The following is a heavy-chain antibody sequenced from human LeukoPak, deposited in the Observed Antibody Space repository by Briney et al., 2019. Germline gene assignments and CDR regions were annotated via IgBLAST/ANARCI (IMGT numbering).Heavy chain of an antibody. J-gene: IGHJ4*02. CDR3: AKDISSGWCDLGSLDS. Sequence: GGSLRLSCAASGFTFSSYGMHWVRQAPGKGLEWVAVISHDGGNKYHADSVTGRFTISRDNSKNTLYLQMNSLRAEDTAFYYCAKDISSGWCDLGSLDSWGQGTLVTVSS. V-gene: IGHV3-30*18. CDR2: ISHDGGNK. CDR1: GFTFSSYG. D-gene: IGHD6-19*01.